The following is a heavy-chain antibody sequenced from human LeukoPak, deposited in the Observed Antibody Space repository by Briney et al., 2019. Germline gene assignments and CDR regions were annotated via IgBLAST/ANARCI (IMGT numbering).Heavy chain of an antibody. V-gene: IGHV5-51*01. CDR2: IYPGDSDT. D-gene: IGHD2-15*01. Sequence: YWIGWVRQMPGKGLEWMGIIYPGDSDTRYSPSFQGQVTISADKSISTAYLQWSSLKASDTAMYYCARADSFRRVWFDPWGQGTLVTVSS. CDR3: ARADSFRRVWFDP. J-gene: IGHJ5*02. CDR1: YW.